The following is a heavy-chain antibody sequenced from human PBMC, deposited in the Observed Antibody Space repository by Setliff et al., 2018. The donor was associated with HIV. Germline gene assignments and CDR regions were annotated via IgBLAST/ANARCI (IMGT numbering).Heavy chain of an antibody. CDR3: ARDAAFGGSSWYYYGMDV. D-gene: IGHD6-13*01. Sequence: SETLSLTCTVSGGSISSYYWSWIRQPPGKGLEWIGYIYYSGSTNYNPSLKSRVTMSIDTSKNQFSLKMTSVTAADTAVYYCARDAAFGGSSWYYYGMDVWGQGTTVTVSS. CDR1: GGSISSYY. CDR2: IYYSGST. V-gene: IGHV4-59*12. J-gene: IGHJ6*02.